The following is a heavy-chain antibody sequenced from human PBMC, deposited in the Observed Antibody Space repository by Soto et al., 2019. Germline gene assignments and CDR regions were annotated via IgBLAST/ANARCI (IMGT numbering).Heavy chain of an antibody. V-gene: IGHV3-7*01. Sequence: WSLRLSCAASGFTFGRYWMGWVRQAPGKGLEWVANIKQDGSEKYYVDSVKGRFTISRDNAKNSLYLQMNSLRAEDTAVYYCASGGDIVGGNQDDYWGQGTPVIVSS. CDR1: GFTFGRYW. D-gene: IGHD2-21*02. CDR2: IKQDGSEK. J-gene: IGHJ4*02. CDR3: ASGGDIVGGNQDDY.